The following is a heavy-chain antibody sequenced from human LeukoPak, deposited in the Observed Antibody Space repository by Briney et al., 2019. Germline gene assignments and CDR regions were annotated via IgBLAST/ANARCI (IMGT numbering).Heavy chain of an antibody. CDR3: ATPGSSLYDY. Sequence: GASVKVSCTASGGTFSSYAISWVRQAPGQGLEWMGGIIPIFGTANYAQKFQGRVTITADESTSTAYMELSSLRSEDTAVYYCATPGSSLYDYWGQGTLVTVSS. CDR1: GGTFSSYA. J-gene: IGHJ4*02. D-gene: IGHD6-13*01. V-gene: IGHV1-69*13. CDR2: IIPIFGTA.